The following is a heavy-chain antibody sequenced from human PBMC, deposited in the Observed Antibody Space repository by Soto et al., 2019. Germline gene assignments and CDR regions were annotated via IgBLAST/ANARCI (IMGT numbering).Heavy chain of an antibody. CDR1: GGTFSSYA. CDR3: ASGLYYYGSGSYHPYFDY. CDR2: IIPIFGTA. V-gene: IGHV1-69*13. J-gene: IGHJ4*02. D-gene: IGHD3-10*01. Sequence: SVKVSFKASGGTFSSYAISWLRQAPGQGLEWMGGIIPIFGTANYAQKFQGRVTITADESTSTAYMELSSLRSEDTAVYYCASGLYYYGSGSYHPYFDYWGQGTLVTVSS.